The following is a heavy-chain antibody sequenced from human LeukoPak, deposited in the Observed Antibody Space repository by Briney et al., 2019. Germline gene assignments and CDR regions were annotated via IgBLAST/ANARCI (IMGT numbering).Heavy chain of an antibody. Sequence: GGSLRLSCAASGFTFSTDDMHWVRQVTGKGLDWVSAIGHAGDTYYSGSVKGRFTISRENAKNSLYLQMNSLRAGDTAVYYCARLTGHNYFDYWGQGTLVTVSS. CDR3: ARLTGHNYFDY. CDR2: IGHAGDT. D-gene: IGHD7-27*01. V-gene: IGHV3-13*01. CDR1: GFTFSTDD. J-gene: IGHJ4*02.